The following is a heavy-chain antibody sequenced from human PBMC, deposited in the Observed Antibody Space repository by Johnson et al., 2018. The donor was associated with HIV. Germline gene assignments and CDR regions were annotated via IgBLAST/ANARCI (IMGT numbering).Heavy chain of an antibody. V-gene: IGHV3-72*01. Sequence: EVQLVESGGGLVKPGGSLRLSCAASGFTFSDYYMSWIRQAPGKGLEWVGRTRNKANSYTTEYAASVKGRFTISRDDSKNSLYLQMNSLRAEDTAVYYCAKVSSWYFLRAFDIWGQGTMVTVSS. D-gene: IGHD6-13*01. CDR3: AKVSSWYFLRAFDI. J-gene: IGHJ3*02. CDR1: GFTFSDYY. CDR2: TRNKANSYTT.